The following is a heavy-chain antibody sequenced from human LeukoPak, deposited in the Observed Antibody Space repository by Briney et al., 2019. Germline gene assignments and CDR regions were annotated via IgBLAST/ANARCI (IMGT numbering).Heavy chain of an antibody. V-gene: IGHV4-34*01. Sequence: GSLRLSCAASGFTFSSYGMHWLRQPPGKGLEWIGEINHSGSTNYNPSLKGRVTISLDTSKSQFSLKVRYVTAADTAVYYCARGLNDSWTGENYWGQGTLVTVSS. D-gene: IGHD3-3*01. CDR3: ARGLNDSWTGENY. CDR1: GFTFSSYG. CDR2: INHSGST. J-gene: IGHJ4*02.